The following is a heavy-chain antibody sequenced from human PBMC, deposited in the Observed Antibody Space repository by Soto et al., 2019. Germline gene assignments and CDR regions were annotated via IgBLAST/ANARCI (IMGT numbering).Heavy chain of an antibody. J-gene: IGHJ6*02. D-gene: IGHD6-13*01. CDR3: ARPLIAAPSKRNGHGMDV. V-gene: IGHV4-39*01. CDR2: IYYSGST. Sequence: SETLSLTCTVSGGSISSSSYYWGWIRQPPGKGLEWIGSIYYSGSTYFNPSLKSRVTISVDTSKNQFSLKLSSVTAADTAVYYCARPLIAAPSKRNGHGMDVWGQGTTVTVSS. CDR1: GGSISSSSYY.